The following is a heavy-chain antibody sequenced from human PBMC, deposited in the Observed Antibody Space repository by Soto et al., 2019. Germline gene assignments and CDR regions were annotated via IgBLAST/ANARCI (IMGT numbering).Heavy chain of an antibody. CDR2: IYYSGST. D-gene: IGHD2-15*01. CDR3: ARHVSGYCSGGSCYSLGAFDI. V-gene: IGHV4-39*01. J-gene: IGHJ3*02. CDR1: GGSISSSSYY. Sequence: QLQLQESGPGLVKPSETLSLTCTVSGGSISSSSYYWGWIRQPPGKGREWIGSIYYSGSTYYNPSLKSRVTISVDTSTNQFSLKLSSVTADDTAVYYCARHVSGYCSGGSCYSLGAFDIWGQGTMVTVSS.